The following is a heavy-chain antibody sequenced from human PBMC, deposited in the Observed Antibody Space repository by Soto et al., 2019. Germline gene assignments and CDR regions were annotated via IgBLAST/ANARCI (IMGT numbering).Heavy chain of an antibody. CDR2: IWYDGSNE. Sequence: QVQLVESGGGVVQPGTSLRLSCAASGFSFSSYGMHWVRQAPGKGLEWVAVIWYDGSNEHYTDSVKGRFTISRDNSKNTLYLQMNSLRAEDTAVYYCARNPRPTYGDYADYWGQGTLVTGSS. CDR3: ARNPRPTYGDYADY. V-gene: IGHV3-33*01. J-gene: IGHJ4*02. D-gene: IGHD4-17*01. CDR1: GFSFSSYG.